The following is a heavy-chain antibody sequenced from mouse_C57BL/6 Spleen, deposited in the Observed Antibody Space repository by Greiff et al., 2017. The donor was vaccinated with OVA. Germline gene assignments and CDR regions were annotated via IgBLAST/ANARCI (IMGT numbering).Heavy chain of an antibody. Sequence: EVKLMESGGGLVKPGGSLKLSCAASGFTFSDYGMHWVRQAPEKGLEWVAYISSGSSTIYYADTVKGRFTISRDNAKNTLFLQMTSLRSEDTAMYYGARHYYGSSFRYFGVWGTGTTVTVSS. J-gene: IGHJ1*03. CDR1: GFTFSDYG. D-gene: IGHD1-1*01. CDR2: ISSGSSTI. CDR3: ARHYYGSSFRYFGV. V-gene: IGHV5-17*01.